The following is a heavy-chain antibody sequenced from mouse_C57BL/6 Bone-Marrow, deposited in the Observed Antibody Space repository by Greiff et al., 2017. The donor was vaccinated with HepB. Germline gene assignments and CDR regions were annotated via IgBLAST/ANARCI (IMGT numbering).Heavy chain of an antibody. Sequence: VKLMESGAELARPGASVKLSCKASGYTFTSYGISWVKQRTGQGLEWIGEIYPRSGNTYYNEKFKGKATLTADKSSSTAYMELRSLTSEDSAVYFCAREELFYGYLFAYWGQGTLVTVSA. J-gene: IGHJ3*01. D-gene: IGHD2-2*01. V-gene: IGHV1-81*01. CDR3: AREELFYGYLFAY. CDR2: IYPRSGNT. CDR1: GYTFTSYG.